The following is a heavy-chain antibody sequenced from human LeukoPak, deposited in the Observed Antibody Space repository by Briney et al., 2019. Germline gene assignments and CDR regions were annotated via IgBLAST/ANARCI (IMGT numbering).Heavy chain of an antibody. Sequence: PSETLSLTCTVSGGSISSYYWSWIRQPPGKGLEWIGYTYTSGSTNYNPSLKSRVTISVDTSKNQFFLKLSSVTAADTAVYYCARQRRVATPAGYYFDYWGQGTLVTVSS. V-gene: IGHV4-4*09. CDR1: GGSISSYY. D-gene: IGHD2-15*01. J-gene: IGHJ4*02. CDR2: TYTSGST. CDR3: ARQRRVATPAGYYFDY.